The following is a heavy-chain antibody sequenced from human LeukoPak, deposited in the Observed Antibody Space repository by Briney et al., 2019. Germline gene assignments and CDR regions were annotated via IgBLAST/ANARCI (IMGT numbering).Heavy chain of an antibody. D-gene: IGHD6-19*01. Sequence: GGSLRLSCAASGFTFSDYYMSWIRQAPGKGLEWVSYISSSGSTIYYADSVKGRFTISRDNAKNSLYLQMNSLRAEDTAVYYCARWIAVAGTYYYGMDVWGKGTTVTVSS. V-gene: IGHV3-11*04. CDR2: ISSSGSTI. CDR1: GFTFSDYY. J-gene: IGHJ6*04. CDR3: ARWIAVAGTYYYGMDV.